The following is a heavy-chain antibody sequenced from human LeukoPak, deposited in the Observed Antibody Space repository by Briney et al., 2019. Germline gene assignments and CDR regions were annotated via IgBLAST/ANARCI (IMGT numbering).Heavy chain of an antibody. J-gene: IGHJ5*02. CDR3: AKEYLSGFDP. CDR2: ISHDGNNK. D-gene: IGHD1-14*01. V-gene: IGHV3-30*18. CDR1: GFTFSSYG. Sequence: GGSLRLSCAASGFTFSSYGMHWVRQAPGKGLEGVAIISHDGNNKYYADSVKGRLTISRDNSKNTLYLQMNSLRAEDTAVYYCAKEYLSGFDPWGQGTLVTVSS.